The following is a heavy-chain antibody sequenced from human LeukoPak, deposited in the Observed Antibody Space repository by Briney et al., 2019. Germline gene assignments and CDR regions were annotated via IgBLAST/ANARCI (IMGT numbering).Heavy chain of an antibody. CDR2: ISWNSGSI. D-gene: IGHD6-19*01. CDR3: TKDAGAVAGASQLDY. Sequence: GGSLRLSCAASGFTFDDYAMHWVRQAPGKGLEWVACISWNSGSIDYADSVKGRFTISRDNAKNSLYLQMNSLRAEDMALYYCTKDAGAVAGASQLDYWGQGTLVTVSS. V-gene: IGHV3-9*03. J-gene: IGHJ4*02. CDR1: GFTFDDYA.